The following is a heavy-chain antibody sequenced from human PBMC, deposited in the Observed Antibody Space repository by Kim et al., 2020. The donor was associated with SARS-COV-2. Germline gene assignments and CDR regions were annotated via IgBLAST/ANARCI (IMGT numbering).Heavy chain of an antibody. V-gene: IGHV4-34*01. Sequence: SETLSLTCAVYGGSFSGYYWSWIRQPPGKGLEWIGEINHSGSTNYNPSLKSRVTISVDTSKNQFSLKLSSGTAADTAVYYCARRFGRYFDWLSRAFDYWGQGTLVTVSS. J-gene: IGHJ4*02. CDR1: GGSFSGYY. D-gene: IGHD3-9*01. CDR3: ARRFGRYFDWLSRAFDY. CDR2: INHSGST.